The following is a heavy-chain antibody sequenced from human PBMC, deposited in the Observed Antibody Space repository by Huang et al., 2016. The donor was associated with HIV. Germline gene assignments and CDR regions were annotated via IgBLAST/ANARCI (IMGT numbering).Heavy chain of an antibody. CDR3: ARDWSFGSSTSPAD. CDR1: GYTFTDSN. J-gene: IGHJ4*02. Sequence: QVQLVQSGAEVKNPGASVRVSCTASGYTFTDSNIHWVRQAPGQGLEWMGWSNPKRGGTSSAQRLQGRITMTRDTTISTVHMDLRRIQSDDTAVYFCARDWSFGSSTSPADWGQGTLVTVSS. D-gene: IGHD6-6*01. V-gene: IGHV1-2*02. CDR2: SNPKRGGT.